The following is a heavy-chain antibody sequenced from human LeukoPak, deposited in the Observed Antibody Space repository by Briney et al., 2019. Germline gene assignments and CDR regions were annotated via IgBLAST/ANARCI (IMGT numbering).Heavy chain of an antibody. CDR2: IIPILGIA. D-gene: IGHD6-6*01. V-gene: IGHV1-69*04. CDR3: ASWGSSGVY. J-gene: IGHJ4*02. Sequence: SVKVSCKDAGGTFSSYAISWVRQTPGQGLEWMGRIIPILGIANYSQQSQGRVPITADKSTSTAYMELSSLRSEDTAVYYCASWGSSGVYWGQGALGTVSS. CDR1: GGTFSSYA.